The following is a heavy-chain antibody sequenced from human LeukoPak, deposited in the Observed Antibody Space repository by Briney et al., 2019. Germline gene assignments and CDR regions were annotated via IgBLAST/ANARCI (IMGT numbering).Heavy chain of an antibody. CDR1: GYTFSDYY. V-gene: IGHV1-2*02. Sequence: APVKVSCKASGYTFSDYYMHWVRQAPGQGLKWMGWINPNSGGTNYAQKFQGRVSMTRDTSITTAYMELSRLKSDDTAVYYCAPSPSGTTGTSFDYWGQGSLVTVSS. J-gene: IGHJ4*02. CDR3: APSPSGTTGTSFDY. D-gene: IGHD1-1*01. CDR2: INPNSGGT.